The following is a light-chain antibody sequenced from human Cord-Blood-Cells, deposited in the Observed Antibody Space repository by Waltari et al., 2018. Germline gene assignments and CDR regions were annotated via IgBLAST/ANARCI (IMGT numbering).Light chain of an antibody. CDR1: QSVSSSY. J-gene: IGKJ1*01. Sequence: EIALTQPPGPLSLPPGERATLSCRPSQSVSSSYLAWYQQKPGQAPRLLIYGASSRATGIPDRFSGSGSGTDFTLTISRLEPEDFAVYYCQQYGSSPRTFGQGTKVEIK. CDR3: QQYGSSPRT. CDR2: GAS. V-gene: IGKV3-20*01.